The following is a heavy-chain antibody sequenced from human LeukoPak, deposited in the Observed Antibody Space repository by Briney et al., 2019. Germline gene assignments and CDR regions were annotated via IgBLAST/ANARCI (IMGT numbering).Heavy chain of an antibody. V-gene: IGHV4-59*05. Sequence: SGGSLRLSCAASGFTFSSYEMNWVRQPPGKGLEWIGGVYYTGTTYSNPSLKSRVTISVDTSKNQFSLRLSSVTAADTAVYYCARHVSVAVTNFFDYWGQGTLVTVSS. CDR3: ARHVSVAVTNFFDY. D-gene: IGHD6-19*01. CDR1: GFTFSSYE. CDR2: VYYTGTT. J-gene: IGHJ4*02.